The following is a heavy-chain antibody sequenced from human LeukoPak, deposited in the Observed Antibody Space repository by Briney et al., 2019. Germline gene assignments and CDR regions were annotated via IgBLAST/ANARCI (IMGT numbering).Heavy chain of an antibody. CDR2: MNPKSGNT. CDR1: GYTFTSYD. CDR3: ARNWIAAAGIGNWFDP. V-gene: IGHV1-8*01. Sequence: ASVKVSCKASGYTFTSYDINWVRQATGQGLEWMGWMNPKSGNTGYEQKFQGRVTMTRDTSTSTAYMELRSLRSDDTAVYYCARNWIAAAGIGNWFDPWGQGTLVTVSS. D-gene: IGHD6-13*01. J-gene: IGHJ5*02.